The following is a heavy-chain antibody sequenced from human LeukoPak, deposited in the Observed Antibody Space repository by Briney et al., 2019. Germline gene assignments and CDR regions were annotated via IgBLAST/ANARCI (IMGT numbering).Heavy chain of an antibody. V-gene: IGHV1-2*02. CDR2: INPNIGAT. Sequence: ASVTVSFKASGYTFTHYFMHWVRQPPGQELEGMGWINPNIGATKYARRFQGTVTMTRDTSISTAYMERSRLRSEDTGVYYCARGQLTYGLDYWGQGNLVTVSS. CDR3: ARGQLTYGLDY. CDR1: GYTFTHYF. D-gene: IGHD3-10*01. J-gene: IGHJ4*02.